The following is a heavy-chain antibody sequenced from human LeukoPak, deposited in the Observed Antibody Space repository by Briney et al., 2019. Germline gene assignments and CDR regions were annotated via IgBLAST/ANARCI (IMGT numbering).Heavy chain of an antibody. CDR1: GGSFSGYY. V-gene: IGHV4-34*01. D-gene: IGHD3-9*01. CDR3: ARDILTGYVDY. Sequence: PSETLSLTCAVYGGSFSGYYRSWIRQPPRKGLEWIGEINHSGSTNYNPSLKSRVTISVDTSKNQFSLKLSSVTAADTAVYYCARDILTGYVDYWGQGTLVTVSS. CDR2: INHSGST. J-gene: IGHJ4*02.